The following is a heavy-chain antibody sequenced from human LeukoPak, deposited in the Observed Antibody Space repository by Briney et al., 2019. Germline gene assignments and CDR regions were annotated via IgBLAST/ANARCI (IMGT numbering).Heavy chain of an antibody. J-gene: IGHJ4*02. CDR2: IYYSGST. Sequence: SETLSLTCTVSGGSISSYYWSWIRQHPGKGLGWIGYIYYSGSTYYNPSLKSRVTISVDTSKNQFSLKLSSVTAADTAVYYCARVVITFGGVIFYFDYWGQGTLVTVSS. CDR1: GGSISSYY. V-gene: IGHV4-59*06. D-gene: IGHD3-16*02. CDR3: ARVVITFGGVIFYFDY.